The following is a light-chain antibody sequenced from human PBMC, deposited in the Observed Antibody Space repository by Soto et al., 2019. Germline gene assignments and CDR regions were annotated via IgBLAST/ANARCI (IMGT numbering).Light chain of an antibody. V-gene: IGKV4-1*01. CDR2: WAS. CDR3: QQYYSTPPT. CDR1: QSVLYSSNNKNY. J-gene: IGKJ1*01. Sequence: IVMTQSPDSLAVSLGERATINCKSSQSVLYSSNNKNYLAWYQQKPGQPPKLLIYWASTRESGVPDRFSGSRSGSDFSLTISSLEAEEVAVYYYQQYYSTPPTFGRGTKVDIK.